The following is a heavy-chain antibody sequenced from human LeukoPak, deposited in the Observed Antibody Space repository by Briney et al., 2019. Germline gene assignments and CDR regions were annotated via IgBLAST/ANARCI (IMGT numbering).Heavy chain of an antibody. CDR1: GFTFSSYA. Sequence: PGGSLGLSCAASGFTFSSYAMHWVRQAPGKGLEWVAAISYDASNEYYTDSVRGRFTISRDNSKNTMYLQLNSLRAEDTAVYYCAREGFLDAFDIWGQGTLVTVSS. CDR2: ISYDASNE. V-gene: IGHV3-30-3*01. J-gene: IGHJ3*02. CDR3: AREGFLDAFDI.